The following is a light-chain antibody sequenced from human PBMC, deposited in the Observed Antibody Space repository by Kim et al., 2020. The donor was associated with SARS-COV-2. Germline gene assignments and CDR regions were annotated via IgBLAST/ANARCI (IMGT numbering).Light chain of an antibody. CDR1: QDISNY. V-gene: IGKV1-27*01. CDR3: QKYNFASIA. CDR2: GAS. Sequence: ASVGDRVTISCRASQDISNYLAWYQQRPGKVPQLLIYGASTLQSGVPSRFSGGGYGTDFTLTISSLQPEDFATYYCQKYNFASIAFGQGTRLEIK. J-gene: IGKJ5*01.